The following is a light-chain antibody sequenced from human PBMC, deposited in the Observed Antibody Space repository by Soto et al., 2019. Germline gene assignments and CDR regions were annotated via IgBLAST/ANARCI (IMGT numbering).Light chain of an antibody. V-gene: IGKV1-5*01. Sequence: DIQMTQSPSNLSASVGDRVTITCRASESIRTWLAWYEHKPGKAPKFLIYDASTLESGVPSRFSGSGSGTEFTLTISSLQPDDFATYFCQQYSKYPVSFGQGTRLEIK. CDR3: QQYSKYPVS. CDR2: DAS. CDR1: ESIRTW. J-gene: IGKJ5*01.